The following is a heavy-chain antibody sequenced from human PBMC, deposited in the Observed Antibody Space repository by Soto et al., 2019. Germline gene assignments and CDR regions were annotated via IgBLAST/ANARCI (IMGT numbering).Heavy chain of an antibody. CDR3: ARDRGEYTSSWFWYFSH. Sequence: SETLSLTCSVSGASISSFNWNWVRQPAGKGPEWVGRLSIAGTINYNPSLKSRITMSMDTSKNQISLHLRSVTAADTAIYYCARDRGEYTSSWFWYFSHWGHGXLVTVYS. V-gene: IGHV4-4*07. J-gene: IGHJ2*01. CDR1: GASISSFN. D-gene: IGHD6-13*01. CDR2: LSIAGTI.